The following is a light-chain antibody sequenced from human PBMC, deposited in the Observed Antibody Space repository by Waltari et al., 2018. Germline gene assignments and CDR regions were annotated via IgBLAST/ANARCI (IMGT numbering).Light chain of an antibody. CDR1: SSEFGGYNH. V-gene: IGLV2-11*01. CDR2: DVS. Sequence: QSALTQPRSVSGSPGQSVTISCPGPSSEFGGYNHASCDQQHPGKAPKLMIDDVSKRPSGVPDRFSGSKSGNTASLTISGLQAEDEADYYCCSYAGSYTGVFGGGTKLTVL. J-gene: IGLJ3*02. CDR3: CSYAGSYTGV.